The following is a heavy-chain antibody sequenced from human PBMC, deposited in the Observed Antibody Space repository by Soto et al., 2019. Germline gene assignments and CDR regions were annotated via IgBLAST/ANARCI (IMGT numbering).Heavy chain of an antibody. CDR1: GFTFSTYS. CDR2: ISSTSNTI. D-gene: IGHD2-15*01. Sequence: EVQLVESGGGLVQPGGSLRLSCAASGFTFSTYSMSWVRQAPGKGLEWVSYISSTSNTIYYTDSVKGRFTISRDNAKNSLYLHMNSLSAEDTAVYYCARDRGCSGGICYRALGYLGQGTLVTVSS. J-gene: IGHJ4*02. V-gene: IGHV3-48*01. CDR3: ARDRGCSGGICYRALGY.